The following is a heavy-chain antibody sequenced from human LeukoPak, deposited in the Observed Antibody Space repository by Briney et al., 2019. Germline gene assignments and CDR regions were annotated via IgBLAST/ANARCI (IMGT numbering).Heavy chain of an antibody. CDR2: INHSGST. CDR3: ARGRYSSSWWRNNWFDP. Sequence: SETLSLTCAVYGGSFSGYYWSWIRQPPGKGLEWIGEINHSGSTNYNPSLKSRVTISVGTSKNQFSLKLSSVTAADTAVYYCARGRYSSSWWRNNWFDPWGQGTLVTVSS. D-gene: IGHD6-13*01. V-gene: IGHV4-34*01. J-gene: IGHJ5*02. CDR1: GGSFSGYY.